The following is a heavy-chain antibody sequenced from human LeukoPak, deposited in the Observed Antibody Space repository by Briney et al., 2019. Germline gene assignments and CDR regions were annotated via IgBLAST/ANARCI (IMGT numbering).Heavy chain of an antibody. J-gene: IGHJ4*02. CDR3: ARDPWRYYDSRSYSYFDY. CDR2: ISSSSSYI. D-gene: IGHD3-22*01. V-gene: IGHV3-21*01. Sequence: ETLSLTCTVSGGSISSSSYYWGWIRQPPGKGLEWVSSISSSSSYIYYADSVKGRFTISRDNAKSSLYLQMNSLRAEDTAVYYCARDPWRYYDSRSYSYFDYWGQGTLVTVSS. CDR1: GGSISSSS.